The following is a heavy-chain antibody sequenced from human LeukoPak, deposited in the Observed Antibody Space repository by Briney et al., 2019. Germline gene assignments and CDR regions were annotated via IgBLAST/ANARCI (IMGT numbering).Heavy chain of an antibody. CDR2: FYYSGSD. V-gene: IGHV4-59*01. CDR3: VRGYCSGATCYHFDY. D-gene: IGHD2-15*01. CDR1: GASITSYY. J-gene: IGHJ4*02. Sequence: SETLSLICTVSGASITSYYWNWIRQPPGKGLEWIGYFYYSGSDNYNPSLKSRITISVDTSKNQFSLKLSSVTAADTAVYYCVRGYCSGATCYHFDYWGQGTLVTVSS.